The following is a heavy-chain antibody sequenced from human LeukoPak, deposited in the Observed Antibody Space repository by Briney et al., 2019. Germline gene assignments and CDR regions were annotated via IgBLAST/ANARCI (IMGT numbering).Heavy chain of an antibody. CDR2: INPSGGST. Sequence: ASVKVSCKASGGTFSSYAISWVRQAPGQGLEWMGIINPSGGSTTYAQKFQGRVTMTRDMSTSTVYMELSSLRSEDTAVYYCARARTITIFPLRGQDNYYYYMDVWGKGTTVTVSS. D-gene: IGHD3-9*01. J-gene: IGHJ6*03. CDR3: ARARTITIFPLRGQDNYYYYMDV. V-gene: IGHV1-46*01. CDR1: GGTFSSYA.